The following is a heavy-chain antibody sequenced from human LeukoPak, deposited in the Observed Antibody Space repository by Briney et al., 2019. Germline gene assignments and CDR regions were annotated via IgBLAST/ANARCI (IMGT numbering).Heavy chain of an antibody. CDR3: ATYRWLGE. CDR2: IRYDGSAK. Sequence: MTXXXXPXGXXLEWVANIRYDGSAKYYVDSVKGRFTISRDNAKNSLYLQMNSLKAEDTAIYYCATYRWLGEWGQGTLVTVSS. V-gene: IGHV3-7*03. D-gene: IGHD5-24*01. J-gene: IGHJ4*02.